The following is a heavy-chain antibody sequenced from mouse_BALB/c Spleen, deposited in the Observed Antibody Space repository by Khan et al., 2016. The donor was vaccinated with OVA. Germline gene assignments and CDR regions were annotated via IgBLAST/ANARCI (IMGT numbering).Heavy chain of an antibody. V-gene: IGHV3-2*02. CDR3: ARKDYYDYDPFPY. D-gene: IGHD2-4*01. CDR2: INYSGNT. CDR1: GYSITSEYA. Sequence: EVQLVESGPGLVKPSQSLSITCTVTGYSITSEYAWNWIRQFPGNKLEWMGYINYSGNTRSNPSLKSRTSITRDTSKNQFFLQLNSVTTEDTATYYCARKDYYDYDPFPYWGQGTLVTVSA. J-gene: IGHJ3*01.